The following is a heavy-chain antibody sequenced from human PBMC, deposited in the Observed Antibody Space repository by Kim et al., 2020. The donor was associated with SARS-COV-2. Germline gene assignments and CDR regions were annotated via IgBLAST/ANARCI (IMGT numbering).Heavy chain of an antibody. V-gene: IGHV4-39*07. CDR2: TYSTVST. D-gene: IGHD6-13*01. CDR3: ARAADNSWPHRFDT. J-gene: IGHJ5*01. CDR1: GDSTSGSYYY. Sequence: SETLSLRCSVSGDSTSGSYYYWGWIRQSPGKGLEWIGSTYSTVSTYYNPSLKSRVTISLDTASHQISLKLHSVTAADTAVYYCARAADNSWPHRFDTWG.